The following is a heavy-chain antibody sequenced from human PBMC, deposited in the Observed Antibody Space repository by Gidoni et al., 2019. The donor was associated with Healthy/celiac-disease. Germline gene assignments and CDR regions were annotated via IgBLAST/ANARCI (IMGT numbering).Heavy chain of an antibody. CDR1: GFTFSSYE. CDR3: ARGVCSSTSCYRYYGMDV. CDR2: ISSSGSTI. J-gene: IGHJ6*02. V-gene: IGHV3-48*03. Sequence: EVKLVESGGGLVQPGGSLRLSCAASGFTFSSYERNWVRQAPGKGRAWVSYISSSGSTISYADSVKGRFTISRDNAKNSLYLQMNSLRAEDTAVYYCARGVCSSTSCYRYYGMDVWGQGTTVTVSS. D-gene: IGHD2-2*01.